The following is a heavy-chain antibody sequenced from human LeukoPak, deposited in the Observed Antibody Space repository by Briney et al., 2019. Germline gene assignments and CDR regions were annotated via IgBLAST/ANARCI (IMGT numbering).Heavy chain of an antibody. CDR1: GFTFSSYD. CDR2: IGTAGDT. V-gene: IGHV3-13*01. CDR3: ARGYYYDSSGYYRTYFDY. Sequence: PGGSLRLSCAASGFTFSSYDMHWVRQATGKGLEWVSAIGTAGDTYYPGSVKGRFTISRENAKNSLYLQMNSLRAEDTAVYYCARGYYYDSSGYYRTYFDYWGQGTLVTVSS. J-gene: IGHJ4*02. D-gene: IGHD3-22*01.